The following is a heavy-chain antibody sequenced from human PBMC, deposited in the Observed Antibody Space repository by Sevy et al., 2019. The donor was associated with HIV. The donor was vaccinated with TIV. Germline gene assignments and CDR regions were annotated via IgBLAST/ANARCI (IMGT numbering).Heavy chain of an antibody. J-gene: IGHJ4*02. Sequence: GGSLRLSCAASGFTFNTYSLICVRQTPGKGLEWLSFVGTAAGVTYYADSVKGRFTISRDNAKNSLYLQMNSLRDEDTAVYYCVRCPGHYSIDYWGQGTLVTVSS. CDR1: GFTFNTYS. V-gene: IGHV3-48*02. CDR2: VGTAAGVT. D-gene: IGHD2-21*01. CDR3: VRCPGHYSIDY.